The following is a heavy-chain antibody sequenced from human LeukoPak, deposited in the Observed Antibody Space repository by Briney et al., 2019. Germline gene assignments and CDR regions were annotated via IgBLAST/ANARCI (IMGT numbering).Heavy chain of an antibody. CDR1: GYTFTSYG. D-gene: IGHD2-2*01. CDR3: ARAPAARYNHWFDP. V-gene: IGHV1-18*01. CDR2: ISAYNGNT. J-gene: IGHJ5*02. Sequence: ASVKVSCKASGYTFTSYGISWVRQAPGQGLEWMGWISAYNGNTNYAQKLQGRVTMTTDTSTSTAYMGLRSLRSDDTAVYYCARAPAARYNHWFDPWGQGTLVTVSS.